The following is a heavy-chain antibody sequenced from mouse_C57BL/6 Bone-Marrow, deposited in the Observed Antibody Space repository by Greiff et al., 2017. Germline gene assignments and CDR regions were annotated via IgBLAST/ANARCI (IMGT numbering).Heavy chain of an antibody. CDR3: ARPSYYSNWWVAWFAY. CDR2: ISDGGSYT. J-gene: IGHJ3*01. CDR1: GFTFSSYA. D-gene: IGHD2-5*01. Sequence: EVMLVESGGGLVKPGGSLKLSCAASGFTFSSYAMSWVRQTPEKRLEWVATISDGGSYTSYPDNVKGRFTISRDNAKNNLYLQMSHLKSEDTAMYYCARPSYYSNWWVAWFAYWGQGTLVTVSA. V-gene: IGHV5-4*03.